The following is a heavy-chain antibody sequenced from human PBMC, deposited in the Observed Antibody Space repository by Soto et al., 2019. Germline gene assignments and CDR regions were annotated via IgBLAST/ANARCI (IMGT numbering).Heavy chain of an antibody. CDR1: GFTFSSYA. J-gene: IGHJ3*01. V-gene: IGHV3-23*01. CDR2: LSGRGDTT. CDR3: AKDRYPRGAFDA. D-gene: IGHD1-20*01. Sequence: EVQLLESGGGLVQPGGSLRLSCAASGFTFSSYAMTWVRQAPGKGLEWVSTLSGRGDTTYYADSVKGRFTISRDNSKNTLYLQVNSLRAEDTAVYYCAKDRYPRGAFDAWGQGTSVTVSS.